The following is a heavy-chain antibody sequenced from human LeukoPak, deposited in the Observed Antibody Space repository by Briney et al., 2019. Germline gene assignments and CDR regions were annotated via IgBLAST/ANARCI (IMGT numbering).Heavy chain of an antibody. CDR2: INAGNGNT. J-gene: IGHJ4*02. CDR1: GYTFTSYA. D-gene: IGHD3-16*01. V-gene: IGHV1-3*01. CDR3: ARDGRFGELFDY. Sequence: ASVKVSCKASGYTFTSYAMHWVRQAPGQRLEWMGWINAGNGNTKYSQKFQGRVTITRDTSASTAYMDLRSLRSDDTAVYYCARDGRFGELFDYWGQGTLVTVSS.